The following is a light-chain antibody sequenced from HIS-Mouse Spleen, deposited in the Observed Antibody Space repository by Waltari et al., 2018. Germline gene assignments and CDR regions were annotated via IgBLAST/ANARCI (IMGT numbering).Light chain of an antibody. Sequence: DIQLTQSPSFLSASVGARATITCRASQGISSYLAWNKQKPGKAPQLLIYAASTLQSGVPSRFSGSGSGTEFTLTISSLQPEDFATYCCQQLNSYPPPFGQGTKVEIK. V-gene: IGKV1-9*01. CDR3: QQLNSYPPP. J-gene: IGKJ1*01. CDR1: QGISSY. CDR2: AAS.